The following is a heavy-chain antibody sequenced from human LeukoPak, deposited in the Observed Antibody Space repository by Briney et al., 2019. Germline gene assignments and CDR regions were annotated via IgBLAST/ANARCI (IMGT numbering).Heavy chain of an antibody. CDR2: IYHSGST. Sequence: SETLSLTCTVSGYSISSGYYWGWIRQPPGKGLEWIGSIYHSGSTYYNPSLKSRVTISVDTSKNQFSLKLSSVTAADTAVYYCAREDIVVVPAALRVHDYWGKGTLVTVSS. D-gene: IGHD2-2*01. J-gene: IGHJ4*02. V-gene: IGHV4-38-2*02. CDR1: GYSISSGYY. CDR3: AREDIVVVPAALRVHDY.